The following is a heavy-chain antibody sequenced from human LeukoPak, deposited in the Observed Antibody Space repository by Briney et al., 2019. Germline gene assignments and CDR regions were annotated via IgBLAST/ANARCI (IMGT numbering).Heavy chain of an antibody. CDR3: ARDNSYGDYGRFAY. V-gene: IGHV1-2*02. D-gene: IGHD4-17*01. Sequence: ASVKASCKASGYTFTGYYMHWVRQAPGQGLEWMGWINPNSGGTNYAQKFQGRVTMTRDTSISTAYMDLTRLRSDDTAVYYCARDNSYGDYGRFAYWGQGTLVTVSS. CDR2: INPNSGGT. J-gene: IGHJ4*02. CDR1: GYTFTGYY.